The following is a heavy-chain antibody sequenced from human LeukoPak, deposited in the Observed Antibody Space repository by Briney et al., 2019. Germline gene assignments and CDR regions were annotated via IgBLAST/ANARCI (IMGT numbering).Heavy chain of an antibody. V-gene: IGHV4-59*01. CDR1: GGSISSYY. Sequence: SETLSLTCTVSGGSISSYYWSWIRQPPGKGLEWIGYIYYSRSTNYNPSLKSRVTISVDTSKNQFSLKLSSVTAADTAVYYCARAVAGTGIDYWGQGTLVTVSS. CDR2: IYYSRST. D-gene: IGHD6-19*01. CDR3: ARAVAGTGIDY. J-gene: IGHJ4*02.